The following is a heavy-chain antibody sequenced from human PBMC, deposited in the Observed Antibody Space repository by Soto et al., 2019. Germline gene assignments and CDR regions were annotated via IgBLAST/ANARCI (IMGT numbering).Heavy chain of an antibody. J-gene: IGHJ6*02. CDR3: AKEKLELRGDGMDV. Sequence: EVQLVESGGGLVQPGRSLRLSCAASGFTFDDYAMHWVRQAPGKGLEWVSGISWNSGSIGNADSVKGRFTIDRDNAKNYLYLQMNSLRAEDTALYYCAKEKLELRGDGMDVWGQGTTVTVSS. V-gene: IGHV3-9*01. CDR1: GFTFDDYA. CDR2: ISWNSGSI. D-gene: IGHD1-7*01.